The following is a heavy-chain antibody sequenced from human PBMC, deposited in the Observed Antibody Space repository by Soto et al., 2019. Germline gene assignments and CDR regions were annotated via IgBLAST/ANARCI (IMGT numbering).Heavy chain of an antibody. CDR3: ARGNRAMVRGTTHSEKNWFDP. J-gene: IGHJ5*02. D-gene: IGHD3-10*01. Sequence: QVQLVQSGAEVKKPGASVKVSCKASGYTFTSYGISWVRQAPGQGLEWMGWISAYNGNTNYAQKLQGRVTMTTDTSTSTAYMELRSLRSDDTAVYYCARGNRAMVRGTTHSEKNWFDPWGQGTLVTVSS. CDR1: GYTFTSYG. V-gene: IGHV1-18*01. CDR2: ISAYNGNT.